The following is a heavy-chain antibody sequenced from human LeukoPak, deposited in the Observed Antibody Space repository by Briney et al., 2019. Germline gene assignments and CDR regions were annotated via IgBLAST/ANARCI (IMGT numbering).Heavy chain of an antibody. CDR1: GYTFTGYY. J-gene: IGHJ4*02. CDR3: ARGSGSYGSY. Sequence: ASVKVSCKASGYTFTGYYMHWVRQATGQGLEWIGWVNPNSGNTGYAQKFQGRVTITRNTSISTAYMELSSLRSEDTAVYYCARGSGSYGSYWGQGTLVTVSS. CDR2: VNPNSGNT. V-gene: IGHV1-8*03. D-gene: IGHD1-26*01.